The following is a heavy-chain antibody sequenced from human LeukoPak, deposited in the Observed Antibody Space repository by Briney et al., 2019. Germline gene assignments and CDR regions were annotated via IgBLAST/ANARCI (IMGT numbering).Heavy chain of an antibody. Sequence: SETLSLTCAVYGGSFSGYYWSWIRPPPGKGLEWIGEINHSGSTNYHPSLQNRVTKSVHKSKNQVALKLSSVPGGDTAGDYWARGGSGSTSPMDVWGEGATVTLSS. D-gene: IGHD2-2*01. V-gene: IGHV4-34*01. CDR1: GGSFSGYY. J-gene: IGHJ6*03. CDR3: ARGGSGSTSPMDV. CDR2: INHSGST.